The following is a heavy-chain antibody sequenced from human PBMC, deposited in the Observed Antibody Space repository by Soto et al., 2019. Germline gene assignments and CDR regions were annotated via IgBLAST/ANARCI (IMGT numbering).Heavy chain of an antibody. D-gene: IGHD3-22*01. V-gene: IGHV3-30*18. CDR1: GFTFSTYG. Sequence: GGSLRLSCAASGFTFSTYGMHWVRQAPGKGLEWVAVISYDGTNKYYADSVKGRFTISRDNSKNTLYLQMSSLRAEDTAVYYCAKAYYDSSGYYFIDYWGRGTPVTVSS. CDR2: ISYDGTNK. J-gene: IGHJ4*02. CDR3: AKAYYDSSGYYFIDY.